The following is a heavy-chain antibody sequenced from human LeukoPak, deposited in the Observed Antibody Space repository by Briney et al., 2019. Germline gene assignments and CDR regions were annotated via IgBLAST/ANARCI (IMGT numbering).Heavy chain of an antibody. J-gene: IGHJ6*03. CDR3: ARGIVGATTALYYYYYMDV. V-gene: IGHV4-59*01. Sequence: PSETLSLTCTVSGGSISSYYWSWIRQPPGKGLEWIGYIYYSGSTNYNPSLKSRVTISVDTSKNHFSLKLSSVTAADTAVYYCARGIVGATTALYYYYYMDVWGKGTTVTVSS. D-gene: IGHD1-26*01. CDR1: GGSISSYY. CDR2: IYYSGST.